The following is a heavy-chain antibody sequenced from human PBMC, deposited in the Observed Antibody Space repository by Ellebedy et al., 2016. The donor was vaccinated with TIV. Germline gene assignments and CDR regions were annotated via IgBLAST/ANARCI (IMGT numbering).Heavy chain of an antibody. J-gene: IGHJ4*02. CDR1: GASFSDYY. CDR3: ARGRDYGEGL. D-gene: IGHD4/OR15-4a*01. V-gene: IGHV4-34*01. CDR2: INHRGST. Sequence: MPSETLSLTCAAYGASFSDYYWSWIRQFPGKGLEWIGEINHRGSTNYNLSLKSRVTISVDTSKSQYSLNLSSVAAADTAVYYCARGRDYGEGLWGQGTLVTVSS.